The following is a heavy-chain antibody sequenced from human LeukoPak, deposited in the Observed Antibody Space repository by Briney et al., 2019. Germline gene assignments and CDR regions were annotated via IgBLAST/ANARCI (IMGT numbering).Heavy chain of an antibody. Sequence: AETLSLTCTVSGGSISIYYWNWIRQPPGKGLEWIGYIYNSGSSTIYNPSLKSRVTISVDTSKNQFSLRLSSVTAADTAVYYCAREWRHYYDSSGYYDYWGQGTLVTVSS. CDR3: AREWRHYYDSSGYYDY. D-gene: IGHD3-22*01. J-gene: IGHJ4*02. CDR2: IYNSGSST. V-gene: IGHV4-59*01. CDR1: GGSISIYY.